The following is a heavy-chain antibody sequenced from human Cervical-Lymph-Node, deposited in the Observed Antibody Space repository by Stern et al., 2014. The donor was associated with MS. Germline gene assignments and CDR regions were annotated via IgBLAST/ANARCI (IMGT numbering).Heavy chain of an antibody. J-gene: IGHJ4*02. CDR2: IIPMFGTI. D-gene: IGHD6-13*01. Sequence: QLVQSGAEVKKPGSSVKVSCKASGGTFSSSAITWVRQAPGQGLEWMGGIIPMFGTISYAQKFQGRVTITADESTSTAYMEMSSLRSEDAAVYYCARGRLGSSWYRLASWGQGTLVIVST. V-gene: IGHV1-69*01. CDR1: GGTFSSSA. CDR3: ARGRLGSSWYRLAS.